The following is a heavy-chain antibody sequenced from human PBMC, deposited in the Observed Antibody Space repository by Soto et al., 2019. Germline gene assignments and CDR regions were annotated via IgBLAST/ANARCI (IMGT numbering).Heavy chain of an antibody. CDR3: ARQLLYYDFWSGYPRYGMDV. V-gene: IGHV4-34*01. Sequence: PSETLSLTCSFYGGSFSGYYWSWIRQPPGKGLEWIGEINHSGSTNYNPSLKSRVTISVDTSKNQFSLKLSSVTAADTAVYYCARQLLYYDFWSGYPRYGMDVWGQGTTVTVSS. CDR1: GGSFSGYY. J-gene: IGHJ6*02. CDR2: INHSGST. D-gene: IGHD3-3*01.